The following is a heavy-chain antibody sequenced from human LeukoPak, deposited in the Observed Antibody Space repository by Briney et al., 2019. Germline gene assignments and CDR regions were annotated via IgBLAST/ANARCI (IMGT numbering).Heavy chain of an antibody. D-gene: IGHD3-9*01. J-gene: IGHJ4*02. V-gene: IGHV1-18*01. CDR1: GYTFTSYG. Sequence: GASVKVSCKASGYTFTSYGISWVRQAPGQGLEWMGWISTYNADTDYAQNLQGRVTMTTDTSTSTAYMELRSLRSDDTAVYYCARDPGQYYDILTDYYTSYYFDYWGQGTLVTVSS. CDR3: ARDPGQYYDILTDYYTSYYFDY. CDR2: ISTYNADT.